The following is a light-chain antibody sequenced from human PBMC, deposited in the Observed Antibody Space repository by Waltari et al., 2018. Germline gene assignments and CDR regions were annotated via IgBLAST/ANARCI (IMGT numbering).Light chain of an antibody. V-gene: IGKV1-5*03. CDR2: KAS. CDR1: QSISKW. Sequence: DIQMTQSPSTLSASVGDRFTITCWASQSISKWLALYQQKPGKAPKLLIYKASNLESGVPSRFSGSGSGTEFTLTISSLQPDDFATYYCQQYNSYSLLTFGGGTKVEIK. J-gene: IGKJ4*01. CDR3: QQYNSYSLLT.